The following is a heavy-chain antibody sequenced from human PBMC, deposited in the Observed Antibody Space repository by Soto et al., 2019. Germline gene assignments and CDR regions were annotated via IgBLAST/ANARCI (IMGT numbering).Heavy chain of an antibody. V-gene: IGHV3-21*04. D-gene: IGHD2-2*01. J-gene: IGHJ4*02. CDR1: GFTFSSCT. CDR2: ISPSSGHI. Sequence: PGGSLRLSCAVSGFTFSSCTMNWVRQAPGKGLEWVSSISPSSGHIYYADSVKGRFTISRDNSKNTLYLQMNSLRAEDTAVYYCAKDRGGCSSTSCPPRFFDYWGQGTLVTVSS. CDR3: AKDRGGCSSTSCPPRFFDY.